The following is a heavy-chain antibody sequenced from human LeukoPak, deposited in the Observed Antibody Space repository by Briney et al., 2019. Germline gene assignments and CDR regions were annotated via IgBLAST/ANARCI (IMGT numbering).Heavy chain of an antibody. CDR1: GYTFTSYG. CDR3: ARDQYDSVWGSYRPYFDY. V-gene: IGHV1-18*01. J-gene: IGHJ4*02. CDR2: ISIYNGNT. Sequence: TSAKVSCKASGYTFTSYGISWVRQAPGQGLEWMGSISIYNGNTKYAQNFQGRVTMTTDTFTSTAYMELRSLRSDDTAVYYCARDQYDSVWGSYRPYFDYWGQGTLVTVSS. D-gene: IGHD3-16*02.